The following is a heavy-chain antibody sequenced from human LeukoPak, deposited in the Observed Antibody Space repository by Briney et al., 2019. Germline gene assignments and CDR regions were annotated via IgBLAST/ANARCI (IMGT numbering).Heavy chain of an antibody. D-gene: IGHD6-25*01. Sequence: GGSLRLSCAASGFTFSNHAMSWVRQAPGKGLEWVSAIGGSGSNTNFADSVKGRFTISRDNSKNTLYLQMNSLRAEDSAVYYCTRAYSSAWEGFDCWGQGTLVTVSS. CDR2: IGGSGSNT. V-gene: IGHV3-23*01. J-gene: IGHJ4*02. CDR1: GFTFSNHA. CDR3: TRAYSSAWEGFDC.